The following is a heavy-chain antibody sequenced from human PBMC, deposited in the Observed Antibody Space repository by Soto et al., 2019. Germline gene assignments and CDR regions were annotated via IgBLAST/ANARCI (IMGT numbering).Heavy chain of an antibody. Sequence: PSETLSLTGTVSGGSISSYYWSWIRQPPGKGLEWIGYIYYSGSTNYNPSLKSRVTISVDTSKNQFSLKLSSVTAADTAVYYCARGSYDYAIWGQGTLVTVSS. CDR2: IYYSGST. V-gene: IGHV4-59*01. CDR1: GGSISSYY. J-gene: IGHJ4*02. D-gene: IGHD3-16*01. CDR3: ARGSYDYAI.